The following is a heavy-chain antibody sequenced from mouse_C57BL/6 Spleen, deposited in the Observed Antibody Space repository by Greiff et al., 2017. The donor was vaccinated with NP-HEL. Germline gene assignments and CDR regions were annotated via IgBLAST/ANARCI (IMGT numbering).Heavy chain of an antibody. CDR1: GFTFSSYA. CDR2: ISSGGDYI. V-gene: IGHV5-9-1*02. J-gene: IGHJ4*01. Sequence: DVQLVESGEGLVKPGGSLKLSCAASGFTFSSYAMSWVRQTPEKRLEWVAYISSGGDYIYYADTVKGRFTISRDNARNTLYLQMSSLKSEDTAMYYCTREAIYYYGSSYGYYAMDYWGQGTSVTVSS. D-gene: IGHD1-1*01. CDR3: TREAIYYYGSSYGYYAMDY.